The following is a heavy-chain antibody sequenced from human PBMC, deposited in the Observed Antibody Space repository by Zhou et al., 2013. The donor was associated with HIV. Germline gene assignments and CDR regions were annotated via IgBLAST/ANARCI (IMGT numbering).Heavy chain of an antibody. J-gene: IGHJ6*03. CDR3: ARTIYSNYLSYYYYYMDV. CDR1: GGTFSSYA. D-gene: IGHD4-4*01. V-gene: IGHV1-69*05. CDR2: IIPIFGTA. Sequence: QVQLVQSGAEVKKPGSSVKVSCKASGGTFSSYAISWVRQAPGQGLEWMGGIIPIFGTANYAQKFQGRVTITTDESTSTAYMELSSLRSEDTAVYYCARTIYSNYLSYYYYYMDVWGKGTTVTVSS.